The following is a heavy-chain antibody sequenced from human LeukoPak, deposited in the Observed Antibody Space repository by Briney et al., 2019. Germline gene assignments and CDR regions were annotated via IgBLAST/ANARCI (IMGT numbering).Heavy chain of an antibody. CDR1: GFTFSSYD. D-gene: IGHD3-10*01. V-gene: IGHV3-30*03. Sequence: PGRSLRLSCAASGFTFSSYDMHWVRQAPGKGLEWVAVISYDGSNKYYADSVKGRFTISRDNSKNTLYLQMNSLRAEDTAVYYCARGRDLGSRGWFDPWGQGTLVTVSS. CDR3: ARGRDLGSRGWFDP. CDR2: ISYDGSNK. J-gene: IGHJ5*02.